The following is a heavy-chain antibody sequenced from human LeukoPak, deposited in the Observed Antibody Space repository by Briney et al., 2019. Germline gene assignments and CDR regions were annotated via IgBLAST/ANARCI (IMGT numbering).Heavy chain of an antibody. CDR2: IYHSGST. J-gene: IGHJ4*02. Sequence: SETLSLTCAVSGGSISSSNWWSWVRQPPGKGLEWIGEIYHSGSTNYNPSLKSRVTISVDKSKNQFSLKLSSVTAADTAVYYCARTYDSSGYHGVDYWGQGTLVTVSS. CDR3: ARTYDSSGYHGVDY. CDR1: GGSISSSNW. V-gene: IGHV4-4*02. D-gene: IGHD3-22*01.